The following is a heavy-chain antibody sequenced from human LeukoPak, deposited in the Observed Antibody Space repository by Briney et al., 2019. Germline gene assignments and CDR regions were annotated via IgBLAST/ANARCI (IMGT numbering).Heavy chain of an antibody. CDR3: ARGWSGGDNG. Sequence: PGGSLRLSCAASGFTFDDYAMHWVRQAPGKGLERVSGISWNSGSIGYADSVKGRFTISRDNAKNSLYLQMNSLRAEDTAVYYCARGWSGGDNGWGQGTLVTVSS. CDR2: ISWNSGSI. D-gene: IGHD2-21*02. CDR1: GFTFDDYA. V-gene: IGHV3-9*01. J-gene: IGHJ4*02.